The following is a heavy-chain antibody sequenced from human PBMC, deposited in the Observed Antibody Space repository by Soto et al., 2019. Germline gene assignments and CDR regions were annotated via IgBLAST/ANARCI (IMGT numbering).Heavy chain of an antibody. D-gene: IGHD6-19*01. CDR1: GFTFSSYA. V-gene: IGHV3-30-3*01. CDR3: ARDPVLAFVAAYYFDY. CDR2: ISYDGSNK. Sequence: QVQLVESGGGVVQPGRSLRLSCAASGFTFSSYAMHWVRQAPGKGLEWVAVISYDGSNKYYADSVKGRFTISRDNSKNTLYLQMNSLRAEDTAVYYCARDPVLAFVAAYYFDYWGQRTLVTVSS. J-gene: IGHJ4*02.